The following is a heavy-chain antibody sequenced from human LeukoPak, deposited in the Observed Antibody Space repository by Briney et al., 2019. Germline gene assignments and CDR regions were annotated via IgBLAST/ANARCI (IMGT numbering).Heavy chain of an antibody. CDR2: INPNSGGT. CDR1: GYTFTGYY. D-gene: IGHD3-22*01. V-gene: IGHV1-2*02. Sequence: ASVKVSCKASGYTFTGYYMHWVRQAPGQGLEWMGWINPNSGGTNYAQKFQGRVTMTRDTSISTAYMELSRLRSDDTAVYYCARVRTYYYDSSCYPDAFDIWGQGTMVTVSS. J-gene: IGHJ3*02. CDR3: ARVRTYYYDSSCYPDAFDI.